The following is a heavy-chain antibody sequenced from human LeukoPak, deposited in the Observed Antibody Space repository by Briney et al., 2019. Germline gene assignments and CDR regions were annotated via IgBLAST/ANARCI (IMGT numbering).Heavy chain of an antibody. J-gene: IGHJ4*02. D-gene: IGHD6-19*01. CDR2: IYYSGST. CDR3: ARRISGWYVEFDY. Sequence: SETLSLTCTVSGGSISIRQPPGKGLEWIGYIYYSGSTNYNPSLKSRVTISVDTSKNQFSLRLNSVAAADTAVYYCARRISGWYVEFDYWGQGTLVTVSS. CDR1: GGSIS. V-gene: IGHV4-59*08.